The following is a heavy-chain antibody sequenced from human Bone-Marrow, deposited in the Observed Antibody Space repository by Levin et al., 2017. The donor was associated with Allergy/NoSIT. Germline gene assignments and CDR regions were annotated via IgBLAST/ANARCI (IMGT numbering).Heavy chain of an antibody. CDR3: ARDRAFSAAPALNWFDP. CDR2: INPSGGST. V-gene: IGHV1-46*01. J-gene: IGHJ5*02. CDR1: GYTFTSYY. Sequence: PGESLKISCKASGYTFTSYYMHWVRQAPGQGLEWMGIINPSGGSTSYAQKFQGRVTMTRDTSTSTVYMELSSLRSEDTAVYYCARDRAFSAAPALNWFDPWGQGTLVTVSS. D-gene: IGHD3-10*01.